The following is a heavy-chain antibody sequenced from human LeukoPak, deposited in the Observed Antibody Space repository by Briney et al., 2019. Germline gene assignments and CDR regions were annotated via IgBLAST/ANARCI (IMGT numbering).Heavy chain of an antibody. V-gene: IGHV3-23*01. CDR1: EFNFHNYA. CDR2: ISGSGGGT. Sequence: GGSLGLSCVGSEFNFHNYAMSWVRQAPGRGLEWVSSISGSGGGTYYTDSVKGRFTISRDNSKNTLYLQMNSLRAEDTALYYCAKDRPQYCSSVSCYVFDSWGQGTLVTVSS. CDR3: AKDRPQYCSSVSCYVFDS. D-gene: IGHD2-2*01. J-gene: IGHJ4*02.